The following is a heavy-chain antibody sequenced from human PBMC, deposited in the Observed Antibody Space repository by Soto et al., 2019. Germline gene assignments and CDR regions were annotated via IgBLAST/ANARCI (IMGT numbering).Heavy chain of an antibody. D-gene: IGHD2-21*02. J-gene: IGHJ5*01. CDR2: LNPKSGDT. V-gene: IGHV1-2*02. CDR1: GYTFTGYY. CDR3: ARGDFDTTANFYAGWFDS. Sequence: GASVKVSCKASGYTFTGYYIHWLRQAPGQGLEWLGWLNPKSGDTKYAQKFQGRVTMTNDTSISTAYMELSRLGSDDTAVYYCARGDFDTTANFYAGWFDSWGQGTLVTVSS.